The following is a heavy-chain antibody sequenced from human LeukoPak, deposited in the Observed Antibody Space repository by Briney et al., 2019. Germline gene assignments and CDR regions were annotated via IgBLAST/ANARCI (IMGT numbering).Heavy chain of an antibody. CDR1: GFTLSNYD. CDR3: ARADCSSSTCYLRRSWFDP. J-gene: IGHJ5*02. V-gene: IGHV3-21*01. CDR2: ISTSSRYI. D-gene: IGHD2-2*01. Sequence: PGGSLSLSGAASGFTLSNYDMNWVRQAPGQGLEWGSSISTSSRYISYKDSVRGRFTISRDDAKTSLYLEMNSLRAEDTAVYYCARADCSSSTCYLRRSWFDPWGQGTLVTVSS.